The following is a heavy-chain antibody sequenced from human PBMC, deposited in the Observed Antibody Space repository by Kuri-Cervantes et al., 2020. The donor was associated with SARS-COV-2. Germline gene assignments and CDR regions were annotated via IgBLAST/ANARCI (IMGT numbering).Heavy chain of an antibody. D-gene: IGHD4-23*01. V-gene: IGHV4-30-2*01. CDR1: GRSISSGGYS. Sequence: SETLSLTCAVSGRSISSGGYSWSWIRQPPGKGLEWIGEINHSGSTNYNPSLKSRVTISVDTSKNQFSLKLSSVTAADTAVYYCARPGGFLDVWGKGTTVTVSS. J-gene: IGHJ6*04. CDR2: INHSGST. CDR3: ARPGGFLDV.